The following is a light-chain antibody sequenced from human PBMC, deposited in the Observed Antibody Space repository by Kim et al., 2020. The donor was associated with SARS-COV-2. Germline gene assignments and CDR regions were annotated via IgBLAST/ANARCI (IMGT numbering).Light chain of an antibody. CDR1: ALKEKH. V-gene: IGLV3-25*03. CDR2: KDS. CDR3: QSADGSGTYV. J-gene: IGLJ1*01. Sequence: VFPGQTARSTCAGHALKEKHTYWYQQKTGQVPLVLIYKDSERPKGIPGRFSGSSSGTTVTLTISGVKAEADADYYCQSADGSGTYVFGTGTKVTVL.